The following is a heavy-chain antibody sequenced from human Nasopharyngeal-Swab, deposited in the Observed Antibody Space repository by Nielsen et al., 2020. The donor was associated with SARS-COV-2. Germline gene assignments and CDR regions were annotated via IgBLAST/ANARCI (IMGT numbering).Heavy chain of an antibody. D-gene: IGHD1-26*01. J-gene: IGHJ3*02. CDR1: GFTFSSYS. Sequence: GGSLRLSCAASGFTFSSYSMNWVRQAPGKGLEWVSSISSSSSYIYYADSVKGRFTISRDNAKNSLYLQMNSLRAEDTAVYYCARVKWELLTVSFEIWGQGTMVTVSS. CDR2: ISSSSSYI. CDR3: ARVKWELLTVSFEI. V-gene: IGHV3-21*01.